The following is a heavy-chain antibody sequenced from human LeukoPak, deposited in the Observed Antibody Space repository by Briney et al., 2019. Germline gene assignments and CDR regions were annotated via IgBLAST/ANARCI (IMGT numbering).Heavy chain of an antibody. CDR3: ATDVVPAANRDY. D-gene: IGHD2-2*01. V-gene: IGHV1-2*02. J-gene: IGHJ4*02. CDR1: GYTFTGYY. Sequence: ASVKVSCKASGYTFTGYYIHWVRQAPGQGLEWMGWINPNSGGTNYAQKFQGRVTMTRDTSISTAYMELSRLRSDDTAVYYCATDVVPAANRDYWGQGTLVTVSS. CDR2: INPNSGGT.